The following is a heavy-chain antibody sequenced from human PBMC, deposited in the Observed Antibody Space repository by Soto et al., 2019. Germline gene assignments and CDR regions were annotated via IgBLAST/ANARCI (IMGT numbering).Heavy chain of an antibody. V-gene: IGHV3-13*05. CDR1: GFTFRNYD. J-gene: IGHJ6*02. Sequence: EVQLVESGGGLVQPGGSLRLSCEASGFTFRNYDMHWVRQGTGKGLEWVSGISAAGDPDYADSVEGRFTTSRENAQNSFFLQMNSLRVGDTAVYYCARTVRDFYGLDVWGQGTTVIVSS. CDR3: ARTVRDFYGLDV. CDR2: ISAAGDP.